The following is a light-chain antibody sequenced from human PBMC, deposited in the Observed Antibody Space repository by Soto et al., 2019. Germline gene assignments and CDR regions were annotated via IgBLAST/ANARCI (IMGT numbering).Light chain of an antibody. CDR1: SSDVGRINY. CDR3: CSYAGSYTYV. CDR2: DVT. V-gene: IGLV2-11*01. J-gene: IGLJ1*01. Sequence: QSVLTQPRSVSGSPGQSVTISCTGTSSDVGRINYVSWYQQIPGKTPKVVIYDVTERPSGVPHRFSGSKSGNTASLTISGLQAEDEADYYCCSYAGSYTYVFGTGTKVTVL.